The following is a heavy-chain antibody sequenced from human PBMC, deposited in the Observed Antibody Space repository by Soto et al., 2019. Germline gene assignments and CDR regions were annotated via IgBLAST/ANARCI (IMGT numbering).Heavy chain of an antibody. Sequence: EGQLVESGGGLVQPGGSLRLSCGASGLTFSSSEMHWVRQARGKGLEWLSYISKSGSVIYYADSVKGRFTISRDNAKNLLYLQMNSLRAEDTAVYFCASVNLRFSYGIDVWGQGTTVTVAS. CDR3: ASVNLRFSYGIDV. CDR2: ISKSGSVI. CDR1: GLTFSSSE. V-gene: IGHV3-48*03. J-gene: IGHJ6*02. D-gene: IGHD3-3*01.